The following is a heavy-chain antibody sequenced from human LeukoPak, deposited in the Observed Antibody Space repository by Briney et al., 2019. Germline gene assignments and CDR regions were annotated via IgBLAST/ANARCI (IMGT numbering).Heavy chain of an antibody. V-gene: IGHV3-23*01. Sequence: GGSLRLSCAAPGFTFSGFAMSWLRQAPGKGLEWVSSITSSGTTNYAEFVKDRFVIPRDNSKDTLFLQMNSLRVEDTAVYYCANTGSYSIYWGQGTLVTVSS. CDR2: ITSSGTT. D-gene: IGHD1-1*01. CDR3: ANTGSYSIY. J-gene: IGHJ4*02. CDR1: GFTFSGFA.